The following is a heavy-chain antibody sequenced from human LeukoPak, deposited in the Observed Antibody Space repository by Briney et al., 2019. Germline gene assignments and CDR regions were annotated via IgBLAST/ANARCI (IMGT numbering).Heavy chain of an antibody. CDR1: GFTFSSYG. Sequence: GGSLRLSCAASGFTFSSYGMHWVRQAPGKGLEWVAVIWYDGSNKYYADSVKGRFTISRDNSKNTLYLQMNSLRAEDTAVYYCARELSPVVKYYFDNWGQGTLVTVSS. D-gene: IGHD3-22*01. V-gene: IGHV3-33*01. CDR3: ARELSPVVKYYFDN. CDR2: IWYDGSNK. J-gene: IGHJ4*02.